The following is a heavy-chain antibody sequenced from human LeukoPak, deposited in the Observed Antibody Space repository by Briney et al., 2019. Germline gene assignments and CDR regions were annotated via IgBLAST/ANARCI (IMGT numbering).Heavy chain of an antibody. D-gene: IGHD2-15*01. CDR2: IYHSGST. J-gene: IGHJ4*02. Sequence: PSETLSLTCAVSGYSISSGYYWGWIRQPPGKGLEWIGSIYHSGSTYYNPSLKSRVTISVDTSKNQFSLKLGSVTAADTAVYYCASLRYCSGGSCQHFDYWGQGTLVTVSS. V-gene: IGHV4-38-2*01. CDR1: GYSISSGYY. CDR3: ASLRYCSGGSCQHFDY.